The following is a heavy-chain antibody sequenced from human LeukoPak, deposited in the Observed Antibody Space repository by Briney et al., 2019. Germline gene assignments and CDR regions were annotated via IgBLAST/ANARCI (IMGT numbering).Heavy chain of an antibody. D-gene: IGHD3-16*01. J-gene: IGHJ4*02. Sequence: GGSLRLSCAASGFTFSSYGMHWVRQAPGKGLEWVAVISYDGSNKYYADSVKGRFTISRDNSKNTLYLQMNSLRAEDTAVYYCAREGGPYRPLDYSGQGTLVTVS. V-gene: IGHV3-30*03. CDR3: AREGGPYRPLDY. CDR2: ISYDGSNK. CDR1: GFTFSSYG.